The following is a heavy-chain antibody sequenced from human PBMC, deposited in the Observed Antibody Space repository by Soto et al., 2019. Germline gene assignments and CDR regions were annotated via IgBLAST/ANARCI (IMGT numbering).Heavy chain of an antibody. CDR1: GDSVSINIAA. CDR2: TYYRSKWFN. J-gene: IGHJ6*02. D-gene: IGHD6-19*01. Sequence: PXQTLSLPCSSSGDSVSINIAAWNWIRPSPSRGLEWLGRTYYRSKWFNDYAVSVKSRITINPDTSKNQFSLQLNSVTPEDTAVYYCSRDRAVAGTCYYGMDVWGQGTTVTVSS. V-gene: IGHV6-1*01. CDR3: SRDRAVAGTCYYGMDV.